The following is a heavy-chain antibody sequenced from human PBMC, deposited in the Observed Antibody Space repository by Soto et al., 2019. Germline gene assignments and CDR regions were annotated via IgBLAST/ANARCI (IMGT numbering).Heavy chain of an antibody. D-gene: IGHD1-20*01. CDR2: IKSKTDGGTT. V-gene: IGHV3-15*07. J-gene: IGHJ6*02. CDR3: TTDDITGTGGYYYYGMDV. Sequence: GGSLRLSCAASGFTFSNAWMNWVRQAPGKGLEWVGRIKSKTDGGTTDYAAPVKGRFTISRDDSKNTLYLQMNSLKTEDTAVYYCTTDDITGTGGYYYYGMDVWGQGTTVTVSS. CDR1: GFTFSNAW.